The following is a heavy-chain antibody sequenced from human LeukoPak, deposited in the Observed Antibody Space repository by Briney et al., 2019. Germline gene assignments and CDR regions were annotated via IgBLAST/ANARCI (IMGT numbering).Heavy chain of an antibody. CDR2: ISYDESNE. V-gene: IGHV3-30*18. D-gene: IGHD4-17*01. Sequence: GGSLRLSCAASGFTFSSYGVHWVRQAPGKGLEWVAVISYDESNEYYADSVKGRFTISRDNSNNTLYLQMNSLRAEDTAVYYCAKGQDYGNYYYGMDVWRKGATVTVSS. CDR1: GFTFSSYG. CDR3: AKGQDYGNYYYGMDV. J-gene: IGHJ6*04.